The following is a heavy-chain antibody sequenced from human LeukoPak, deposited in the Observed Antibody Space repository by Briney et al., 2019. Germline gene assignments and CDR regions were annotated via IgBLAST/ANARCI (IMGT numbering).Heavy chain of an antibody. CDR1: KFTFRYYA. CDR2: INGDGGGV. J-gene: IGHJ4*02. V-gene: IGHV3-9*01. D-gene: IGHD5-18*01. CDR3: ARDRGGKVDTGAVEY. Sequence: GGSLRLSCVSSKFTFRYYAMHWVRQAPGRGLEWVAGINGDGGGVAYADSVVGRFTISRDYAETSLYLQMNSLRPEDTALYYCARDRGGKVDTGAVEYWGQGTQVAVSS.